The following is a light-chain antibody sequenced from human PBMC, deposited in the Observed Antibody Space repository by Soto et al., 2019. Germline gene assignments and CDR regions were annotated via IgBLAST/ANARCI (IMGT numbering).Light chain of an antibody. J-gene: IGLJ1*01. Sequence: QSGLTQPASVSGSPGQSITISCTGTSSDVGSYNLVSWYQQHPGKAPKLIIFEVSRRPSGVSDRFSGSKSGNTASLTISGLQAGDDAVFYCSSCATSSLGFGPGANVPVL. CDR3: SSCATSSLG. CDR2: EVS. CDR1: SSDVGSYNL. V-gene: IGLV2-23*02.